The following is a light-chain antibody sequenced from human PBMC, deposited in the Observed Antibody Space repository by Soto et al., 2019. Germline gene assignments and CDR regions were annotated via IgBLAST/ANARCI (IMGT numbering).Light chain of an antibody. Sequence: EIVLTQSPGTLSLSPGERATLSCRASQSVSSNYLAWYQQKPGQAPRLLIYGASTRATGIPDRFSGSGSGTNFNLTISRLEPEDFAVYYCQQYANSPPTFGQGTKVEIK. J-gene: IGKJ1*01. CDR3: QQYANSPPT. CDR1: QSVSSNY. CDR2: GAS. V-gene: IGKV3-20*01.